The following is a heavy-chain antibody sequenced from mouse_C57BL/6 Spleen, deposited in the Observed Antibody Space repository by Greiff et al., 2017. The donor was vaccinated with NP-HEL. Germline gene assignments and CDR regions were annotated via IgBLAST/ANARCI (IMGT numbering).Heavy chain of an antibody. CDR3: ARAHYYGSSYGYFDV. D-gene: IGHD1-1*01. V-gene: IGHV1-20*01. CDR2: INPYNGDT. CDR1: GYSFTGYF. Sequence: VHVKQSGPELVKPGDSVKISCKASGYSFTGYFMNWVMQSHGKSLEWIGRINPYNGDTFYNQKFKGKATLTVDKSSSTAYMELRSLTSEDSAVYYCARAHYYGSSYGYFDVWGTGTTVTVSS. J-gene: IGHJ1*03.